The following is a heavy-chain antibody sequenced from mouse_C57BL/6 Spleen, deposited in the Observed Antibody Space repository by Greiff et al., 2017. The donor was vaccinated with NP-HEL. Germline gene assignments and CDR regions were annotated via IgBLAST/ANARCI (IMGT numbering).Heavy chain of an antibody. D-gene: IGHD2-4*01. CDR3: ARAGGYYDYGEFDY. CDR2: IWTGGGT. CDR1: GFSLTSYA. V-gene: IGHV2-9-1*01. J-gene: IGHJ2*01. Sequence: VKLVESGPGLVAPSQSLSITCTVSGFSLTSYAISWVRQPPGKGLEWLGVIWTGGGTNYNSALKSRLSISKDNSKSQVFLKMNSLQTDDTARYYCARAGGYYDYGEFDYWGQGTTLTVSS.